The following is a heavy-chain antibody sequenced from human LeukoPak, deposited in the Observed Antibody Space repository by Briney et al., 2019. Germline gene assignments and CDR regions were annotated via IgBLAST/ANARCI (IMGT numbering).Heavy chain of an antibody. D-gene: IGHD3-3*01. CDR3: ARGGYDFVYYYYGMDV. J-gene: IGHJ6*02. Sequence: AKVSCKASGYTFTGYYMHWVRQAPGQGLEWMGRINPNSGGTNYAQKFQGRVTMTRDTSISTAYMELSRLRSDDTAVYYCARGGYDFVYYYYGMDVWGQGTTVTVSS. CDR2: INPNSGGT. V-gene: IGHV1-2*06. CDR1: GYTFTGYY.